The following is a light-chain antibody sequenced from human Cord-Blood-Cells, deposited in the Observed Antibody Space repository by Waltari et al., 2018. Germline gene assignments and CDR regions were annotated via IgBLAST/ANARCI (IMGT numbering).Light chain of an antibody. J-gene: IGLJ2*01. CDR1: SSNIGRNY. V-gene: IGLV1-47*01. Sequence: QSVLTQPPSASGTPGQRVTIPCSGSSSNIGRNYVSWYQQHPGTAPKLLIYRNNQRPSGVPDRFSGSKSGTSASLAISGLRSEDEADYYCAAWDDSRSVLFGGGTKLTVL. CDR3: AAWDDSRSVL. CDR2: RNN.